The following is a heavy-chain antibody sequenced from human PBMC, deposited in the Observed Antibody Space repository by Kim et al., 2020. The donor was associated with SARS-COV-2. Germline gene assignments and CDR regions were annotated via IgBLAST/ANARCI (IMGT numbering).Heavy chain of an antibody. CDR2: ISAYNGNT. D-gene: IGHD3-16*02. J-gene: IGHJ5*02. CDR1: GYTFTSYG. Sequence: ASVKVSCKASGYTFTSYGISWVRQAPGQGLEWMGWISAYNGNTNYAQKLQGRVTMTTDTSTSTAYMELRSLRSDDTAVYYCARGRSIMITFGGVIGPRSPGYGSGFDPWGQGTLVTVSS. V-gene: IGHV1-18*01. CDR3: ARGRSIMITFGGVIGPRSPGYGSGFDP.